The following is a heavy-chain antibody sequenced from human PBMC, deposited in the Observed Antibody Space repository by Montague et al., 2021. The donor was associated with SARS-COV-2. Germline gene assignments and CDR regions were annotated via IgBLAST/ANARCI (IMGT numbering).Heavy chain of an antibody. J-gene: IGHJ3*02. D-gene: IGHD1-20*01. Sequence: SVKVSCKASGYTFTGYYMHWVRQAPGQGLEWMGWINPNSGGTNYXQKFQGRVTMTRDTSISTAYMELSRLRSDDTAVYYCARDLTPITGSVDAFDIWGQGTMVTVSS. CDR3: ARDLTPITGSVDAFDI. CDR1: GYTFTGYY. V-gene: IGHV1-2*02. CDR2: INPNSGGT.